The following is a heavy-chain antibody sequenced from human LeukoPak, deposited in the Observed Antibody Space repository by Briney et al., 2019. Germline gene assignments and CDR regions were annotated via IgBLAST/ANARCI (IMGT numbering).Heavy chain of an antibody. J-gene: IGHJ6*02. Sequence: GGSLRLSCAASGFTFSSYWMSWVRQAPGKGLEWVANIKQDGSEKYYVDSVKGRFTISRDNAKNSLYLQMNSLRAEDTAVYYCAREWFGEPSYGMDVWGQGTTVTVSS. CDR3: AREWFGEPSYGMDV. CDR2: IKQDGSEK. CDR1: GFTFSSYW. D-gene: IGHD3-10*01. V-gene: IGHV3-7*01.